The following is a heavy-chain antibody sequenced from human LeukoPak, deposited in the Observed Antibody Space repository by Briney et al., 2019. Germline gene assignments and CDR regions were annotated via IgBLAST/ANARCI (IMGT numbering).Heavy chain of an antibody. Sequence: GGSLRLSCAASGFTVSSNYMSWVRQAPGKGLEWVSVIYSGGSTYYADSVKGRFTISRDNSKNTLYLQMNSLRAEDTAVYYCAKVRQYCSSTSCSADAFDIWGQGTMVTVSS. CDR3: AKVRQYCSSTSCSADAFDI. V-gene: IGHV3-53*01. J-gene: IGHJ3*02. D-gene: IGHD2-2*01. CDR2: IYSGGST. CDR1: GFTVSSNY.